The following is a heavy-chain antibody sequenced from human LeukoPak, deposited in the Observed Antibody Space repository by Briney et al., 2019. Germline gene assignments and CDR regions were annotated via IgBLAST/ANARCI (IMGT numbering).Heavy chain of an antibody. CDR1: GGSISSYY. CDR3: ARDPMVRGEVSGEYFDY. D-gene: IGHD3-10*01. Sequence: SETLSLTCTVSGGSISSYYWSWIRQPAGKGLEWIGRIYTSGSTNYNPSPKNRVTMSVDMSKNQFSLKLSSVTAADTAVYYCARDPMVRGEVSGEYFDYWGQGTLVTVSS. J-gene: IGHJ4*02. CDR2: IYTSGST. V-gene: IGHV4-4*07.